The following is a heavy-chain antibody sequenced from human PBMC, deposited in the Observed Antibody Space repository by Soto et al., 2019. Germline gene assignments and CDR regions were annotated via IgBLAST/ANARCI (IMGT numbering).Heavy chain of an antibody. Sequence: EVELLESGGGLAQPGGSLRLSCGASGFTFRNYAMSWVRQAPGKGLEWVSVISGSGDSTNYADPVKGRFTISRDNSKNTLYLQMNSLRAEDTAVYYCAKGGNTNYYYYYYMDVWGVGATVTVSS. CDR3: AKGGNTNYYYYYYMDV. V-gene: IGHV3-23*01. CDR1: GFTFRNYA. D-gene: IGHD2-15*01. J-gene: IGHJ6*03. CDR2: ISGSGDST.